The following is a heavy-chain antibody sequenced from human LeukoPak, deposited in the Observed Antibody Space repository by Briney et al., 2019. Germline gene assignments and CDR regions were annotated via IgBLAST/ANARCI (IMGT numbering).Heavy chain of an antibody. CDR2: INPSGGST. V-gene: IGHV1-46*01. CDR3: AKGSYDSSGYYYANYFDY. J-gene: IGHJ4*02. Sequence: ASVKVSCKASGYTFTSYYMHWVRQAPGQGLEWMGIINPSGGSTSYAQKFQGRVTMTRDMSTSTVYMELSSLRSEDTAVYYCAKGSYDSSGYYYANYFDYWGQGTLVTVSS. D-gene: IGHD3-22*01. CDR1: GYTFTSYY.